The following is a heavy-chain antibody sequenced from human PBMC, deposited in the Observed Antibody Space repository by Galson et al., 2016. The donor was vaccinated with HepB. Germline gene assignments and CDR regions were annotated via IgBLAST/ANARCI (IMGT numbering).Heavy chain of an antibody. CDR2: ISSGSHVI. D-gene: IGHD2/OR15-2a*01. J-gene: IGHJ4*02. CDR3: ARVPIDGNNSFDF. Sequence: SLRLSCAASGFTFSSHSMNWVRQGPGKGLEWIAYISSGSHVIYYGDSVKGRATVSRDDAENSLFLQMNSLRADDTAVYYCARVPIDGNNSFDFWGQGSQVTVSS. CDR1: GFTFSSHS. V-gene: IGHV3-48*04.